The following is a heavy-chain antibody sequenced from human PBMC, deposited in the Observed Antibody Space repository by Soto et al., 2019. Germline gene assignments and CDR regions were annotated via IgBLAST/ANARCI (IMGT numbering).Heavy chain of an antibody. J-gene: IGHJ6*02. CDR1: RYNFTSYW. Sequence: PXESLTISLKGSRYNFTSYWSTLVRQMPGKGLEWMGRIDPTDSYTNYSPSFQGHVTISADMSINTAYLQWSSLKASDTAMYYCAATHPLYTTSRGGSYGMDVWGQGTMVTVPS. D-gene: IGHD2-2*02. CDR2: IDPTDSYT. V-gene: IGHV5-10-1*01. CDR3: AATHPLYTTSRGGSYGMDV.